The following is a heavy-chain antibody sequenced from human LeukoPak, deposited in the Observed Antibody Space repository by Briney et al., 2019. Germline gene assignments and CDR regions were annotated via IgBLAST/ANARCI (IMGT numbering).Heavy chain of an antibody. CDR3: ARGPSGYHNI. Sequence: GGSLRLSCAASGFTFDDYGMSWVRQAPGKGLEWVSGINWNGGSTGYADSVKGRFTISRDSSKNTLYLQMNSLRAEDTAVYYCARGPSGYHNIGGQGTLVTVSS. D-gene: IGHD5-12*01. CDR1: GFTFDDYG. J-gene: IGHJ4*02. CDR2: INWNGGST. V-gene: IGHV3-20*04.